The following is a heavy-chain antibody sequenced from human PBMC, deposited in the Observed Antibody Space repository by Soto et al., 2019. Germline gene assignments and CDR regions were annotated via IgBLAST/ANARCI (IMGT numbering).Heavy chain of an antibody. D-gene: IGHD1-1*01. Sequence: HLVESGGDLVKPGGSLRVSCAASGFMFSSAWMSWVRQAPGKGLERVGRIKSQRDGGTTDYAPPVKGRFVISRDDSTNTLYLKMNSLKTDDTAVYYCVEGWNDFWGQGNLVAVSS. V-gene: IGHV3-15*01. CDR3: VEGWNDF. J-gene: IGHJ4*02. CDR2: IKSQRDGGTT. CDR1: GFMFSSAW.